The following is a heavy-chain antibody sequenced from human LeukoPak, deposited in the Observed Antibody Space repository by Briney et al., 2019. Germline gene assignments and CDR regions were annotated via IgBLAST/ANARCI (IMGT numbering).Heavy chain of an antibody. Sequence: GGTLRLSCAASGFTFSRYGMSCVRQAPGKGLEWVSAISGSGGRTYYADSVKGRFTISRDNSKNLLYLQMNSLRAEDTAVYNCAKDILTVAYFDYWGQGTLVTVSS. CDR2: ISGSGGRT. J-gene: IGHJ4*02. V-gene: IGHV3-23*01. CDR3: AKDILTVAYFDY. D-gene: IGHD3-9*01. CDR1: GFTFSRYG.